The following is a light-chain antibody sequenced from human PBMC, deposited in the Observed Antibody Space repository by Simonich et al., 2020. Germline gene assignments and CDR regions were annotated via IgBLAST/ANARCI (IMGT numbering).Light chain of an antibody. CDR2: EDN. Sequence: NFMLTQPHSVSESPGKTVTISFTRTRGSIASNYVQWFQQRPGSSPHTVIYEDNKNPSGVPDRFSGSIDSSSNSASLTISGLKTEDEADYYCQSYDSSNRVFGGGTKLTVL. CDR1: RGSIASNY. CDR3: QSYDSSNRV. J-gene: IGLJ3*02. V-gene: IGLV6-57*01.